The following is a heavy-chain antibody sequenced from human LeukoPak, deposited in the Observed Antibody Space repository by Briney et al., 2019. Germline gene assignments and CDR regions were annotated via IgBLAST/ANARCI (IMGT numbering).Heavy chain of an antibody. Sequence: GASVKVSCKASGGTFSSYAISWVRQAPGQGLEWMGIISPSGGSTTYAQKFQGRVTMTRDTSTSTVYMDLSSLRSEDTAVYYCARGGVYDSSGYSDYWGQGTLVTVSS. D-gene: IGHD3-22*01. CDR2: ISPSGGST. CDR3: ARGGVYDSSGYSDY. J-gene: IGHJ4*02. V-gene: IGHV1-46*01. CDR1: GGTFSSYA.